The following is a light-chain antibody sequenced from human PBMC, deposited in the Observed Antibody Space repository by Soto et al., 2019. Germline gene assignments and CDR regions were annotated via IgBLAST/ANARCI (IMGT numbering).Light chain of an antibody. J-gene: IGKJ5*01. CDR1: QSISTY. CDR3: QQSYNIPIT. CDR2: AAS. Sequence: DIQMTQSASSLSASVGDRVTITCRASQSISTYLNWYQQKPGKAPKLLIYAASTLQSGVPSRFSGSGSGTDVTIIISSLKHEDVSTFYCQQSYNIPITFGQGTRLEIK. V-gene: IGKV1-39*01.